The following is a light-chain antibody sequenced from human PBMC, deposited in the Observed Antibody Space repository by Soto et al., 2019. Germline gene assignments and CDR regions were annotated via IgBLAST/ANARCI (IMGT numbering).Light chain of an antibody. CDR3: QKYHDWPLT. CDR1: LSVSVY. Sequence: VLTQSPATLSLSPGESATLSCRTSLSVSVYLDWYQQKTGQAPRLLIYGESTGATGIPARFSGSGSGTELNLTIGGLQSEDFAVYYCQKYHDWPLTFGGGTKVDIK. CDR2: GES. V-gene: IGKV3-15*01. J-gene: IGKJ4*01.